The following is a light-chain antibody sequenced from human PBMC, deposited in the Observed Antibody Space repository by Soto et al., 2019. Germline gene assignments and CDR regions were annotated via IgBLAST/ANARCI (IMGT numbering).Light chain of an antibody. CDR1: SSDVGGYHY. CDR2: DVS. J-gene: IGLJ1*01. CDR3: SSYTSSSTYF. V-gene: IGLV2-14*01. Sequence: QSALTQPASVSGSPGQSITISCTGTSSDVGGYHYVSWYQQYPGKAPKVMIYDVSNRPSGVSNRFSGSKSGTTASLTISGLQAEDEADYYCSSYTSSSTYFFGTGTKVTVL.